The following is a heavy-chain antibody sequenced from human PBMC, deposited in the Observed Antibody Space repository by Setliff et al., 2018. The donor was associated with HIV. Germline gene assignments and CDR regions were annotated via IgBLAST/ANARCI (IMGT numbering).Heavy chain of an antibody. Sequence: GGSLRLSCAASGFTLDDYAMHWVRQAPGKGLEWVSGISWNSGSIGYADSVKGRFTISRDNAKNSLYLQMNSLRAEDTAVYYCARDRDDYDYVWGSYRFADYWGQGTLVTVSS. D-gene: IGHD3-16*02. V-gene: IGHV3-9*01. CDR3: ARDRDDYDYVWGSYRFADY. CDR1: GFTLDDYA. J-gene: IGHJ4*02. CDR2: ISWNSGSI.